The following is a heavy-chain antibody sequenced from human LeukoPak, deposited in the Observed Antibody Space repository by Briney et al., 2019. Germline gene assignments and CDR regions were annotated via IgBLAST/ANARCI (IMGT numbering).Heavy chain of an antibody. CDR1: GFTFRSYW. V-gene: IGHV3-7*05. CDR3: ARYYDSYGYYDAFDI. J-gene: IGHJ3*02. CDR2: IKRDGSMT. Sequence: PGGSLILSCAASGFTFRSYWMIWVRQAPRKGLDWVANIKRDGSMTYYVGSFKSRFTISRDNAKNSLFMQMNSLRADDTAVYYCARYYDSYGYYDAFDIWGQGTMVTVSS. D-gene: IGHD3-22*01.